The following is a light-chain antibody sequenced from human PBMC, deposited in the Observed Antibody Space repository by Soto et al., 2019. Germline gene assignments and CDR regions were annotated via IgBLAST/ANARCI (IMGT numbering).Light chain of an antibody. CDR1: QSVSSSF. CDR3: QQYDISPIT. CDR2: GAS. V-gene: IGKV3-20*01. J-gene: IGKJ5*01. Sequence: EIVLTQSPGTLSLSPGERATLSCRASQSVSSSFLAWYQQQPGQAPRLLIYGASSRATGIPDRFSGSGSGTDFTLTISRLETEDFAVYYCQQYDISPITFGQGTRLGIK.